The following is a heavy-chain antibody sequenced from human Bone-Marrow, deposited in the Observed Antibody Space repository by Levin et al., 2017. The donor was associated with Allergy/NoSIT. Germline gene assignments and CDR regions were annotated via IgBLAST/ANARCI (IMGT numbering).Heavy chain of an antibody. D-gene: IGHD4/OR15-4a*01. J-gene: IGHJ4*02. Sequence: GESLKISCPATGFTVMSNYMTWVRQAPGKGLEWVSVIYGADETHYADSVKGRFTISRDSSKNTVYLQMNSLRADDTAVYYCARGPDYGSFDYWGQGTLVTVSS. CDR2: IYGADET. CDR3: ARGPDYGSFDY. CDR1: GFTVMSNY. V-gene: IGHV3-53*01.